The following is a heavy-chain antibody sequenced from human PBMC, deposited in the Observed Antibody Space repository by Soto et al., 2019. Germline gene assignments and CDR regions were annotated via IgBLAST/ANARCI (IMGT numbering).Heavy chain of an antibody. J-gene: IGHJ4*02. Sequence: GGSLRLSCAASGFTFSSHGMHWLRQAPGKGLEWVTVISYDGSNEYYADSVKGRFTIFRDNSKNILFLQMNSLRTEDTAVYYCAKERMEQYQLLPFFDYWGQGTLVTVSS. D-gene: IGHD2-2*01. V-gene: IGHV3-30*18. CDR2: ISYDGSNE. CDR1: GFTFSSHG. CDR3: AKERMEQYQLLPFFDY.